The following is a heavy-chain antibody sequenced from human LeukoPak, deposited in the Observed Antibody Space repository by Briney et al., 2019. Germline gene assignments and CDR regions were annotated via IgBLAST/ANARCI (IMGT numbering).Heavy chain of an antibody. CDR2: ISSSGSTK. V-gene: IGHV3-48*01. CDR1: GITFSSYS. CDR3: ARGTIAARPFGFDY. J-gene: IGHJ4*02. D-gene: IGHD6-6*01. Sequence: GGSLRLSCGASGITFSSYSMNWVRQAPGKGLEWVSYISSSGSTKYYADSVKGRFTISRDNARNSLYLQMNSLRAEDTAVYYCARGTIAARPFGFDYWGQGTLVTVSS.